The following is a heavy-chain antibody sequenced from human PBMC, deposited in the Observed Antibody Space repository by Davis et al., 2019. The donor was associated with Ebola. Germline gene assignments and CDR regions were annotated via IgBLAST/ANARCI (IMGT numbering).Heavy chain of an antibody. V-gene: IGHV3-30*03. CDR3: ARESIAARPRYFDY. D-gene: IGHD6-6*01. Sequence: GESLKISCAASGFTFSSYAMSWVRQAPGKGLEWVALISYDGSTKYYADPVKGRFTISRDNSKNTLYLQMNSLREGDTAVYYCARESIAARPRYFDYWGQGTLVTVSS. CDR1: GFTFSSYA. J-gene: IGHJ4*02. CDR2: ISYDGSTK.